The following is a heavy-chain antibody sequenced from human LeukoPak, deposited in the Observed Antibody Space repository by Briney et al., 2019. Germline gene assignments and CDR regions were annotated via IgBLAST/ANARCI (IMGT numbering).Heavy chain of an antibody. V-gene: IGHV3-21*01. CDR2: ISSSSSYI. CDR3: ARDWEVATDTARRAFDI. Sequence: PGGSLRLSCAASGFTFSSYSMNWVRQAPGKGLEWVSSISSSSSYIYYADSVKGRFTISRDNAKNSLYLQMNSLRAEDTAVYYCARDWEVATDTARRAFDIWGQGTMVTVSS. CDR1: GFTFSSYS. D-gene: IGHD5-12*01. J-gene: IGHJ3*02.